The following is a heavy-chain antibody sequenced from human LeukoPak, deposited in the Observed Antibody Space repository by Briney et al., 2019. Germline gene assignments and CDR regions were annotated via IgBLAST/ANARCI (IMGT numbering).Heavy chain of an antibody. CDR2: IYYSGST. CDR1: GGSISSSSYY. CDR3: ARTAAAGTEEVDY. V-gene: IGHV4-39*01. Sequence: PSETLSLTCTVSGGSISSSSYYWGWIRQPPGKGLEWIGSIYYSGSTYYNPPLKSRVTISVDTSKNQFSLKLSSVTAADTAVYYCARTAAAGTEEVDYWGQGTLVTVSS. D-gene: IGHD6-13*01. J-gene: IGHJ4*02.